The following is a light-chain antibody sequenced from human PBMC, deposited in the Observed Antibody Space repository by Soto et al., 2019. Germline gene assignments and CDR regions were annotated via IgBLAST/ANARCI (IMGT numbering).Light chain of an antibody. CDR3: SKERANTHVV. Sequence: QSALTQPASVSGSPGQSITISCTGTSSDVGSYDLVSWYQRYPGKAPKLVIYEATQRASGISDRFSGSESGNTASLTISGLQAEDEAHYYCSKERANTHVVFGGGTKVTVL. CDR2: EAT. J-gene: IGLJ2*01. CDR1: SSDVGSYDL. V-gene: IGLV2-23*01.